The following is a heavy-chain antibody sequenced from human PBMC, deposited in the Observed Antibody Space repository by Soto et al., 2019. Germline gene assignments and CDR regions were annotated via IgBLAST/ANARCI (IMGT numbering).Heavy chain of an antibody. J-gene: IGHJ4*02. CDR3: ARWGGHCSGGSCRDFDY. CDR1: GFTVSSNY. D-gene: IGHD2-15*01. CDR2: IYSGGST. Sequence: EVQLVESGGGLIQPGGSLRLSCAVSGFTVSSNYMSWVRQAPGKGLEWVSVIYSGGSTYYADSVKGRFTISRDNSKNTLYLQMNSLRAEETAVYYCARWGGHCSGGSCRDFDYWGQGALVTVSS. V-gene: IGHV3-53*01.